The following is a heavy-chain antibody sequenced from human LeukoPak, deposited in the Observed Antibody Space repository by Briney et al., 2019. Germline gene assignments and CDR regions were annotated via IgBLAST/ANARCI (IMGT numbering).Heavy chain of an antibody. Sequence: GGSLRLSCAASGFTFSSYAMSWVRQAPGKGLEWVSAISGSGGSTYYADSVKGRFTISRDNSKNTLYLQMNSLRAEDTAVYYCAEDGWDTMVRGVIITFYFDYWGQGTLVTVSS. D-gene: IGHD3-10*01. CDR3: AEDGWDTMVRGVIITFYFDY. V-gene: IGHV3-23*01. CDR2: ISGSGGST. CDR1: GFTFSSYA. J-gene: IGHJ4*02.